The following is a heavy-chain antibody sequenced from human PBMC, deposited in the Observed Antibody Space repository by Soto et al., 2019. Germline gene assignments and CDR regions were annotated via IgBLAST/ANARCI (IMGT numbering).Heavy chain of an antibody. D-gene: IGHD2-2*01. CDR2: ISAYNGNT. CDR1: GYTFTSYG. CDR3: ARSCSSTSCWVYYYYYGMDV. V-gene: IGHV1-18*01. J-gene: IGHJ6*02. Sequence: QVQLVQSGAEVKKPGASVKVSCKASGYTFTSYGISWVRQAPGQGLEWMGWISAYNGNTNYAQKLQGRVTMTTDTSTSTAYMELRSLRSDDTAVYYCARSCSSTSCWVYYYYYGMDVWGQGTTVTVSS.